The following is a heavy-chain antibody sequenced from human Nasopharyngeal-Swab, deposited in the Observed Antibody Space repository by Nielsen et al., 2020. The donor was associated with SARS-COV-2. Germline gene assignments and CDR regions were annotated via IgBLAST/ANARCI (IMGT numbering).Heavy chain of an antibody. Sequence: GESLKISCAASGFTVSSNYMGWVRQAPGKGLEWVSVIYSGGSTYYADSVKGRFTISRHNSKNTLYLQMNSLRAEDTAVYYCASIIQLWFAFDIWGQGTMVTVSS. J-gene: IGHJ3*02. CDR1: GFTVSSNY. CDR3: ASIIQLWFAFDI. D-gene: IGHD5-18*01. V-gene: IGHV3-53*04. CDR2: IYSGGST.